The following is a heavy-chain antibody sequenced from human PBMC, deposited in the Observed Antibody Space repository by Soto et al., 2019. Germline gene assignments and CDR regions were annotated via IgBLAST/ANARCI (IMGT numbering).Heavy chain of an antibody. Sequence: QLQLQESGPGLVKPSETLSLTCTVSNGSISSAIYYWVWIRQPPGKVLEWIGSIYHSGSTYYNPSIPGRVSISADTSKDLFSLNLSSVTAADTAVYFCARRSSLACVQVYFGKISNYNWFDPWGQGTLVTASS. CDR3: ARRSSLACVQVYFGKISNYNWFDP. CDR2: IYHSGST. J-gene: IGHJ5*02. V-gene: IGHV4-39*01. CDR1: NGSISSAIYY. D-gene: IGHD1-1*01.